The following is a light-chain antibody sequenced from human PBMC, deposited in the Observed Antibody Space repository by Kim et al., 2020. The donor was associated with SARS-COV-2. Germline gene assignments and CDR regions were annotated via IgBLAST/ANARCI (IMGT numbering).Light chain of an antibody. Sequence: QPVLTQPPSVSEVPRQRVIISCSGSSSNIGNNPVYWYQQFPEKAPKLLIYFDDLLASGVSDRFSGSKSGASASLAISGLRSEDEADYYCAGWDDSLKGVVFCGVTSLPS. CDR3: AGWDDSLKGVV. V-gene: IGLV1-36*01. CDR1: SSNIGNNP. J-gene: IGLJ2*01. CDR2: FDD.